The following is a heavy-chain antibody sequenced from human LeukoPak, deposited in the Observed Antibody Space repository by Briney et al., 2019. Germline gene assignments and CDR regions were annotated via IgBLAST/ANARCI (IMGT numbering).Heavy chain of an antibody. Sequence: PGGSLRLSCAASGYTLSSYAMHWVRHAPGKGLEWVAVISYDRSNKYYADSVKGRFTISRDNSKNTLYLQMNSMTAEDTAGYYCAKAEDYGWESYRLGEFHHWGQGTLVTVSS. CDR3: AKAEDYGWESYRLGEFHH. J-gene: IGHJ4*02. D-gene: IGHD3-16*02. CDR1: GYTLSSYA. CDR2: ISYDRSNK. V-gene: IGHV3-30-3*01.